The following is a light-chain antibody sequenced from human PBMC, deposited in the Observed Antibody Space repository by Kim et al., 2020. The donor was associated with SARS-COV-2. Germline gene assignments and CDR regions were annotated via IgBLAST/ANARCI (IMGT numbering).Light chain of an antibody. CDR3: NSRDSSGNHAV. V-gene: IGLV3-19*01. J-gene: IGLJ2*01. Sequence: ALGQPVRITCQGDSLRSYYASWYQQKPGQAPVLVIYGKNNRPSGIPDRFSGSSSGNTASLTITGAQAEDEADYYCNSRDSSGNHAVFGGGTQLTVL. CDR1: SLRSYY. CDR2: GKN.